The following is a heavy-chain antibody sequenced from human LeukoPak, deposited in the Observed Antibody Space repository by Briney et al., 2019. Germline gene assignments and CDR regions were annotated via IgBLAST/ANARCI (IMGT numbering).Heavy chain of an antibody. CDR2: ISGSGGST. V-gene: IGHV3-23*01. CDR3: AKPGRGIAAAGPIDY. D-gene: IGHD6-13*01. Sequence: GGSLRLSCAASGFTFSSYAMSWVRQAPGKGLEWVSAISGSGGSTYYADSVKGRFTISRDNSKNTLYLQMNSPRAEDTAVYYCAKPGRGIAAAGPIDYWGQGTLVTVSS. CDR1: GFTFSSYA. J-gene: IGHJ4*02.